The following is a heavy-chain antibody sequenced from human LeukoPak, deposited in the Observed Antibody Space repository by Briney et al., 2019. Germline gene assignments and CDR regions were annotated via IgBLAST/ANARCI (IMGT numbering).Heavy chain of an antibody. J-gene: IGHJ3*01. Sequence: GGSLRLSCAASGFSFRTYSMNWVRQAPGRGLEWVSSISPTSWTNYQADSVKGRFTVSRDNAKNSVFLQMDSLRAEDEAVYYCTRDAGQFVDHDVFDFWGQGTMVTVSS. CDR3: TRDAGQFVDHDVFDF. CDR2: ISPTSWTN. V-gene: IGHV3-21*01. CDR1: GFSFRTYS. D-gene: IGHD3-10*01.